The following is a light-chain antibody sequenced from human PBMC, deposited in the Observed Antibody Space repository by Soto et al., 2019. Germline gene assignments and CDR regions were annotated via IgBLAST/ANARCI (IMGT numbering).Light chain of an antibody. J-gene: IGKJ1*01. CDR3: QHNNNRPPP. CDR1: QSISSN. V-gene: IGKV3-15*01. CDR2: AAS. Sequence: EIVMTQSPATLSVSPGERATLSCRASQSISSNLAWYQQKPGQAPRLLIYAASARATAIPARFSGSGSGTEFTLTISSLQSEDVAVYYCQHNNNRPPPFGQGTKVEIK.